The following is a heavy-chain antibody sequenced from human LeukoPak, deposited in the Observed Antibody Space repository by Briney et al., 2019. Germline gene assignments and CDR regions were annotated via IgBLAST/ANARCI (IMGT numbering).Heavy chain of an antibody. J-gene: IGHJ4*02. V-gene: IGHV4-34*01. D-gene: IGHD3-22*01. CDR1: GGSFSGYY. Sequence: SETLSLTCAVYGGSFSGYYWSWIRQPPGKGLEWIGEINHSGSTNYNPSLKSRVTISVDTSKNQSSLKLSSVTAADTAVYYCARGKDYYDSSGYLNYWGQGTLVTVSS. CDR3: ARGKDYYDSSGYLNY. CDR2: INHSGST.